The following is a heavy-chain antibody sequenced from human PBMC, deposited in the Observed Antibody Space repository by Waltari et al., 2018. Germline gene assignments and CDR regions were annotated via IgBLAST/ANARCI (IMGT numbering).Heavy chain of an antibody. J-gene: IGHJ4*02. Sequence: QVQLVESGGGMVKAGGSLRLSCAASGFTFSCHYMSWIRQAPGRGLEWVALISSTSGYTNTADAVKGRITIARDNAKKSVGLQMNNLRAEDTAVYYCARGRDDYNPQPFDFWGQGIPVTVSS. CDR3: ARGRDDYNPQPFDF. CDR1: GFTFSCHY. D-gene: IGHD4-4*01. CDR2: ISSTSGYT. V-gene: IGHV3-11*06.